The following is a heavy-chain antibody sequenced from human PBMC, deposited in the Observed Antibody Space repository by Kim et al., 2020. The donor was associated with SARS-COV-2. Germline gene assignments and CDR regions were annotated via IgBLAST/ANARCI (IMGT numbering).Heavy chain of an antibody. J-gene: IGHJ6*02. D-gene: IGHD3-16*01. V-gene: IGHV1-18*01. Sequence: ASVKVSCKASGYTFTSYGISWVRQAPGKGLEWMGWISAYNGNKNYAQKLQGRVTMTTDTSTSTAYMELRSLRSDDTAVYYCARRKVWGFGHNYYYYGMDVWGQGTTVTVSS. CDR3: ARRKVWGFGHNYYYYGMDV. CDR2: ISAYNGNK. CDR1: GYTFTSYG.